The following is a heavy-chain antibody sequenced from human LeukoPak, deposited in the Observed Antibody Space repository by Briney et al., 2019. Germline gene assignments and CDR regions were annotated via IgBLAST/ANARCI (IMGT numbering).Heavy chain of an antibody. J-gene: IGHJ6*03. V-gene: IGHV3-48*02. Sequence: GGSLRLSCAASGFTFSSYSMNWVRQAPGKGLEWVSYISTGSSVIYYADSVRGRFTISRDNAKNSLYLQMNSLRDEDTAVYYCARDPPGVSDHYDYYIDVWGKGTTVTVSS. CDR3: ARDPPGVSDHYDYYIDV. CDR1: GFTFSSYS. D-gene: IGHD5/OR15-5a*01. CDR2: ISTGSSVI.